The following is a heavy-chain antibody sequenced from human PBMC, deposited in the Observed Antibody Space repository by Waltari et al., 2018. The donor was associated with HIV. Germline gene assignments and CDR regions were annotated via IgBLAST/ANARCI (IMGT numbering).Heavy chain of an antibody. Sequence: EVQLVESGGGLVQPGGSLRLSCAASGYTSSGFWMHWVRQAPGKGLVWVSHINSDGSSTSYADSVKGRFTISRDNAKNTLYLQMNSLRAEDTAVYYCARFSLSRDGYKLDYWGQGTLVTVSS. CDR2: INSDGSST. V-gene: IGHV3-74*01. D-gene: IGHD5-12*01. CDR1: GYTSSGFW. CDR3: ARFSLSRDGYKLDY. J-gene: IGHJ4*02.